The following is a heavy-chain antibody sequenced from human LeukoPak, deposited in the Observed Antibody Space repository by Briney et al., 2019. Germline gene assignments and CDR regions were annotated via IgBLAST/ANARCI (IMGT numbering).Heavy chain of an antibody. D-gene: IGHD4-11*01. J-gene: IGHJ4*02. Sequence: ASVKVSCKDSGYTFTSYGISWVRQAPGQGLEWMGWVSAYNGNTNYAQKLQGRVTMTTDTSTSTAYMELRSLRSDDTAVYYCASSTVTTTGLDYWGQGTLVTVSS. CDR1: GYTFTSYG. V-gene: IGHV1-18*01. CDR3: ASSTVTTTGLDY. CDR2: VSAYNGNT.